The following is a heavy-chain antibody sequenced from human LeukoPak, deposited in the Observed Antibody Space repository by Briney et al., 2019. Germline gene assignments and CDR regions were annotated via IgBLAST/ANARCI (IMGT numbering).Heavy chain of an antibody. Sequence: PGGFLRLSCAASGFTFSSYEMNWVRQAPGKGLEWVSYISSSSSTIYYADSVKGRFTISRDNAKNSLYLQLNSLRAEDTAVYYCARSLVVGATYPYHWGQGTLVTVSS. J-gene: IGHJ5*02. D-gene: IGHD1-26*01. CDR2: ISSSSSTI. CDR3: ARSLVVGATYPYH. CDR1: GFTFSSYE. V-gene: IGHV3-48*01.